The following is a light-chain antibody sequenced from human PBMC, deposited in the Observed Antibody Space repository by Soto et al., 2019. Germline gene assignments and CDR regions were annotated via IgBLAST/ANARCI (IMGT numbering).Light chain of an antibody. V-gene: IGKV3-20*01. J-gene: IGKJ1*01. Sequence: VLTQSQDTLSLSPGDRATLSCRASQSSSNQYLAWYQQRPGQPPRLLIYGVFIRANGIPARFSGSGFGSDFTLTISRLEPEDFAVYYCQDFAYPEWTFGQGTKVEI. CDR2: GVF. CDR3: QDFAYPEWT. CDR1: QSSSNQY.